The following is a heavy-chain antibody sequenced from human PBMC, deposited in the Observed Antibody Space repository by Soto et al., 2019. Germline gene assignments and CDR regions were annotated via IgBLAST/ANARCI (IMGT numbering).Heavy chain of an antibody. CDR1: GGTFSSYA. D-gene: IGHD5-12*01. V-gene: IGHV1-69*12. CDR2: IVPIVDTS. CDR3: VRVVAIPGYPDN. J-gene: IGHJ4*02. Sequence: QVQLVQSGAEVRQPASSVKVSCKTSGGTFSSYAISWLRQSPGQWLEWMGGIVPIVDTSTYAPKFQGRVTMTADESTSTAYMELSSLRSDDTAIYYCVRVVAIPGYPDNWGQGTLVTVSS.